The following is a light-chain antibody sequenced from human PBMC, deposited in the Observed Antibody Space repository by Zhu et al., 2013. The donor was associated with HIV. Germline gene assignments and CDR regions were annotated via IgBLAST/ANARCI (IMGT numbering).Light chain of an antibody. J-gene: IGLJ2*01. V-gene: IGLV1-51*01. CDR1: SSNIGNNY. Sequence: QSVLTQPPSVSAAPGQKVTISCSGSSSNIGNNYVSWYQQLPGTAPKLLIYDNDKRPSGIPDRFSGSKSGTSASLAITGLQAEDEADYYCQSYDTTLSAVIFGGGTKVTVL. CDR3: QSYDTTLSAVI. CDR2: DND.